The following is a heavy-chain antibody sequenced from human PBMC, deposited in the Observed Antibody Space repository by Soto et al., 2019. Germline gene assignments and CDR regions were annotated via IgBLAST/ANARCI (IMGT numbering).Heavy chain of an antibody. V-gene: IGHV3-74*01. CDR1: GFTFSMYW. J-gene: IGHJ4*02. Sequence: EVQLVESGGGLVQPGGSLRLSCAASGFTFSMYWMHWVRQVPGKGPEWVSRISDDGISTNYADFVKGRFTISRDNAKNTLYLQMNALRVEDTAVYYCTRGPRSTSTGTGAFWGQGTLVTVSS. D-gene: IGHD1-1*01. CDR3: TRGPRSTSTGTGAF. CDR2: ISDDGIST.